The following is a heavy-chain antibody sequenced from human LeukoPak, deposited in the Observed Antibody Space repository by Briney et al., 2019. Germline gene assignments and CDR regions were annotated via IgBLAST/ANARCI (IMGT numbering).Heavy chain of an antibody. Sequence: SVKVSCKASGGTFSSYAISWVRQAPGQGLEWMGRIIPILGIANYAQKFQGRVTITADKSTSTAYMELSSLRSEDTAVYYCAISIAAAGLLSASDAFDIWGQGTMVTVSS. CDR2: IIPILGIA. CDR3: AISIAAAGLLSASDAFDI. D-gene: IGHD6-13*01. J-gene: IGHJ3*02. V-gene: IGHV1-69*04. CDR1: GGTFSSYA.